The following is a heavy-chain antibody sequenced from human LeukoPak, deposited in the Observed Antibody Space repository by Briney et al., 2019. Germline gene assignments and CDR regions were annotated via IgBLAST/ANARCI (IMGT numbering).Heavy chain of an antibody. CDR1: GYTFSNYW. V-gene: IGHV3-74*01. CDR2: INSDGIST. Sequence: GGSLRLSCVASGYTFSNYWMHWVRQVPGKGLVWVSRINSDGISTSYADPVRGRFTISRDNAKKTMYLQMNSLRAEDTAVYYCARADDFQYYFDYWGQGILVTVSS. CDR3: ARADDFQYYFDY. D-gene: IGHD3-3*01. J-gene: IGHJ4*02.